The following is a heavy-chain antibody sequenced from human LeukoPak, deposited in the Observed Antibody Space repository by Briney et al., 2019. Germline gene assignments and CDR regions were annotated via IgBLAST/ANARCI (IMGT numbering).Heavy chain of an antibody. Sequence: SQTLSLTCAVSGGSISSGGYSWSWIRQPPGKGLEWIGYIYHSGSTYYNPSLKSRVTISVDRSKNQFPLKLSSVTAADTAVYYCARGGSYFPNWFDPWGQGTLVTVSS. D-gene: IGHD3-10*01. CDR3: ARGGSYFPNWFDP. J-gene: IGHJ5*02. CDR2: IYHSGST. V-gene: IGHV4-30-2*01. CDR1: GGSISSGGYS.